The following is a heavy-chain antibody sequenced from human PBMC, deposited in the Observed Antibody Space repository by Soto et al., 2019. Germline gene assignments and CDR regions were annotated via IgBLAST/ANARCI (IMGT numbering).Heavy chain of an antibody. D-gene: IGHD3-16*02. Sequence: ASVKVSCKASGYTFTSYGISWVRQAPGQGLEWMGWISAYNGNTNYAQKLQGRVTMTTDTSTSTAYMELRSLRSDDTAVYYCARDRIVIPAAYSKNWLDPWGQGTLVTVSS. J-gene: IGHJ5*02. V-gene: IGHV1-18*01. CDR2: ISAYNGNT. CDR1: GYTFTSYG. CDR3: ARDRIVIPAAYSKNWLDP.